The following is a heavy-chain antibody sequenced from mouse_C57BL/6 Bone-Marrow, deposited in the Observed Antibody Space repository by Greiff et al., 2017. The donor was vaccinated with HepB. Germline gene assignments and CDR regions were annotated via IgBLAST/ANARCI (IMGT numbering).Heavy chain of an antibody. CDR1: GFTFSSYA. V-gene: IGHV5-4*01. D-gene: IGHD2-4*01. Sequence: EVNVVESGGGLVKPGGSLKLSCAASGFTFSSYAMSWVRQTPEKRLEWVATISDGGSYTYYPDNVKGRFTISRDNAKNNLYLQMSHLKSEDTAMYYCAREDYDGFDYWGQGTTLTVSS. J-gene: IGHJ2*01. CDR3: AREDYDGFDY. CDR2: ISDGGSYT.